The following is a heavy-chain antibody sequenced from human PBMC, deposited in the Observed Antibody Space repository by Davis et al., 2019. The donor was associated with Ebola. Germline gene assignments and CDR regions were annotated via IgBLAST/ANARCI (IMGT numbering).Heavy chain of an antibody. Sequence: LSLTCAVYGGSFSGYYMSWIRQAPGKGLEWVSYISSSGSTIYYADSVKGRFTISRDNAKNSLYLQMNSLRAEDTAVYYCARLSIALDYWGQGTLVTVSS. V-gene: IGHV3-11*01. CDR1: GGSFSGYY. CDR3: ARLSIALDY. CDR2: ISSSGSTI. J-gene: IGHJ4*02. D-gene: IGHD2-15*01.